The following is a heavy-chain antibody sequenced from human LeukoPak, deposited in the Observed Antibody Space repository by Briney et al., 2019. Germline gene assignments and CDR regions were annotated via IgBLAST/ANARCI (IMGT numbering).Heavy chain of an antibody. CDR3: ARAGVYSSREFDP. D-gene: IGHD6-13*01. CDR2: IYYSGST. V-gene: IGHV4-39*07. J-gene: IGHJ5*02. Sequence: SETLSLTCTVSGGSISSSSYYWGWIRQPPGKGLEWIGSIYYSGSTNYNPSLKSRVTISVDTSKNQFSLKLSSVTAADTAVYYCARAGVYSSREFDPWGQGTLVTVSS. CDR1: GGSISSSSYY.